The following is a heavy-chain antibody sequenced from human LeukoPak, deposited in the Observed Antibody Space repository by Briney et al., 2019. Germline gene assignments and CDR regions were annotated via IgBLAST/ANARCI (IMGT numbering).Heavy chain of an antibody. CDR1: GFTFSSYS. CDR3: ARDTRGESDY. D-gene: IGHD2-2*01. J-gene: IGHJ4*02. CDR2: ISSSSDTI. Sequence: GGSLRLSCAVSGFTFSSYSMNWVRQAPGKGLEWISYISSSSDTIYYADSVKGRFTISRDNAKNSLYLQINSLRAEDTAVYYCARDTRGESDYWGQGTLVTVSS. V-gene: IGHV3-48*04.